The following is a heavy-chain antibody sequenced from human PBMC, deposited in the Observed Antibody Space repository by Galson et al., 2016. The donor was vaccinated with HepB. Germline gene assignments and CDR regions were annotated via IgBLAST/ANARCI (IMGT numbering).Heavy chain of an antibody. J-gene: IGHJ6*03. D-gene: IGHD6-13*01. CDR1: GGTFSSYA. CDR3: ARAGSSSWLYYYYYMDV. V-gene: IGHV1-69*06. CDR2: IIPIFGTV. Sequence: SVKVSCKASGGTFSSYAISWVRQAPGQGLEWMGGIIPIFGTVNYAQKFQGRVTITADKSTSTAYMELSSLRSEDTAVYYCARAGSSSWLYYYYYMDVWGKGATVTVSS.